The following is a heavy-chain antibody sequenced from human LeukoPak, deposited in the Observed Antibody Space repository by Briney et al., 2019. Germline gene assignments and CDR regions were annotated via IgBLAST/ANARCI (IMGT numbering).Heavy chain of an antibody. D-gene: IGHD2-8*02. CDR3: ARAGGLVGYYYMDV. CDR1: GYTFTNFD. CDR2: MNPNSGNT. Sequence: GASVKVSCKASGYTFTNFDINWVRQATGQGLEWMGWMNPNSGNTGYAQKFQGRVTITRNTSISTAYMELSSLRSEDTAVYYCARAGGLVGYYYMDVWGKGTTVTVSS. J-gene: IGHJ6*03. V-gene: IGHV1-8*03.